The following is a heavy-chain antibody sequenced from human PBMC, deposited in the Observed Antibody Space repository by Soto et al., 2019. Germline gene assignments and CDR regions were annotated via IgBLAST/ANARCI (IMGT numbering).Heavy chain of an antibody. D-gene: IGHD6-13*01. CDR3: ARRGAAAGSESYYYYGMDV. V-gene: IGHV5-10-1*01. Sequence: GDSLKISCKGSGYSVTSYWISWVRQMPGKGLEWMGRIDPSDSYTNYSPSFQGHVTISADKSISTAYLQWSSLKASDTAMYYCARRGAAAGSESYYYYGMDVWGQGTTVTVSS. J-gene: IGHJ6*02. CDR2: IDPSDSYT. CDR1: GYSVTSYW.